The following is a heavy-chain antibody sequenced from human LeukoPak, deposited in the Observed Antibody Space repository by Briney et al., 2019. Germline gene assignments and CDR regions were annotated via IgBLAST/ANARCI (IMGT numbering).Heavy chain of an antibody. V-gene: IGHV4-59*01. CDR3: ARGSDYYYYGMDV. CDR1: GGSISSYY. CDR2: IYYGGST. J-gene: IGHJ6*02. Sequence: PSETLSLTCTVSGGSISSYYWSWIRQPPGKGLEWIGYIYYGGSTNYNPSLKSRVTISVDTSKNQFSLKLSSVTAADTAVYYCARGSDYYYYGMDVWGQGTTVTVSS.